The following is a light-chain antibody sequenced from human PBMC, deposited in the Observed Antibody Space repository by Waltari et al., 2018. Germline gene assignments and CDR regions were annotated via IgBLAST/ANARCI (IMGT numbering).Light chain of an antibody. V-gene: IGKV4-1*01. CDR3: QQYYGSPLT. CDR1: QTVLYSSNNKNY. CDR2: WAS. J-gene: IGKJ4*01. Sequence: DIVMTQSPDSLAVSLGERATINCKSSQTVLYSSNNKNYLAWFQQKPGKPPKLLIYWASNRESGVPDRFNGSGSGTDFTLTINSLQAEDVAVYYCQQYYGSPLTFGGGTKVEIK.